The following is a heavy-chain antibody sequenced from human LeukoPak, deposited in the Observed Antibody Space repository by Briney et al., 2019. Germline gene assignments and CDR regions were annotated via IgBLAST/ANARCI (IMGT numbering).Heavy chain of an antibody. V-gene: IGHV1-2*02. CDR3: ARDLEVRGVSYSFDY. J-gene: IGHJ4*02. D-gene: IGHD3-10*01. CDR2: INTNTGGT. Sequence: ASVKVSCKPSGYSFTGYYMHWVRQAPGQGLEWMGWINTNTGGTNFAQKFQDRVTMTRDTSISTAYMELSRLRSDDTAVYYCARDLEVRGVSYSFDYWGQGTLVTVSS. CDR1: GYSFTGYY.